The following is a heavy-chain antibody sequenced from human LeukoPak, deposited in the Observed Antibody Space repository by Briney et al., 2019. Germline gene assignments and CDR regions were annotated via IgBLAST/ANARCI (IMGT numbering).Heavy chain of an antibody. CDR3: AKGVTSPPDY. CDR2: ISGDGGST. J-gene: IGHJ4*02. Sequence: PGGSLRLSCAASGFSFDDYAIHWVRQAPGKGLEWVSLISGDGGSTCYADSVKGRFTISRDNSKNSLYLQMNSLRTEDTALYYCAKGVTSPPDYWGQGTLVTVSS. V-gene: IGHV3-43*02. CDR1: GFSFDDYA. D-gene: IGHD3-16*01.